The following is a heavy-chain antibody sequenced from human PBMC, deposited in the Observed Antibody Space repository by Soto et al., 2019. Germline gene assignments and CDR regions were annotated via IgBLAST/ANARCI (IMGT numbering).Heavy chain of an antibody. Sequence: PWWSLKISCAASGLTFNSYGMHWVRQEPGKGLEWVAVIWYDGSNKYYADSVKGRFTISRDNSKNTLYLQMNSLRAEDTAVYYCAKDLAVTTWLFDYWGQGTLVTVSS. D-gene: IGHD4-17*01. CDR2: IWYDGSNK. CDR1: GLTFNSYG. V-gene: IGHV3-33*06. J-gene: IGHJ4*02. CDR3: AKDLAVTTWLFDY.